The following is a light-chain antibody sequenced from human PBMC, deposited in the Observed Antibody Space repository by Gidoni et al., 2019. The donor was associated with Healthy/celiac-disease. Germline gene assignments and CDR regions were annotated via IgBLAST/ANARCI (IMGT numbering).Light chain of an antibody. CDR3: QQYDNLPPDT. V-gene: IGKV1-33*01. J-gene: IGKJ4*01. CDR2: DAS. Sequence: DIQMTQSPSSLSASVGDRVTITCQRSKDISNYLNWYQQKPGKAPKLLIYDASNLETGVPSRFSGSGSGTDFTFTISSLQPEDIATYYCQQYDNLPPDTFGGGTKVEIK. CDR1: KDISNY.